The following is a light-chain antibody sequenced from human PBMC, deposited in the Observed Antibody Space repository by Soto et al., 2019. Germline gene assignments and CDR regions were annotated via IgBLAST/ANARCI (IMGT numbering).Light chain of an antibody. J-gene: IGLJ1*01. CDR1: SNDIGAYNY. V-gene: IGLV2-14*01. CDR3: SSYTSSSTLYV. Sequence: QPVLTQPASVSGSPGQSITISCTGTSNDIGAYNYVSWYQHHPGRAPKLIIYEVTNRPSGVSNRFSGSKSGNTASLTISGLRTEDEADYYCSSYTSSSTLYVFATGTKLTVL. CDR2: EVT.